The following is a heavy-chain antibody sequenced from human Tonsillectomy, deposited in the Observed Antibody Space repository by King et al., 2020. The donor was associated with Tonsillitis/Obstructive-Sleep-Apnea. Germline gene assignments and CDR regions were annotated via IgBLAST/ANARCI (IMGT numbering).Heavy chain of an antibody. Sequence: QRVQSGAEVKKPGASVKVSCKASGYTFTSYYMHWVRQAPGQGLEWMGIIKPSGGSTSYAQKFQGRVTMTRDTSTSTVYMELSSLRSEDTAVYYCAREGLRFLEWLPPYSYYMDVWGKGTTVTVSS. V-gene: IGHV1-46*01. CDR3: AREGLRFLEWLPPYSYYMDV. CDR1: GYTFTSYY. CDR2: IKPSGGST. D-gene: IGHD3-3*01. J-gene: IGHJ6*03.